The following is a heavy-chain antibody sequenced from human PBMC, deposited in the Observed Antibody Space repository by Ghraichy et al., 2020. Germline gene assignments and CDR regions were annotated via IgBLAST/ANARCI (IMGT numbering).Heavy chain of an antibody. CDR3: ARDATSSAWGFDY. V-gene: IGHV3-7*01. J-gene: IGHJ4*02. CDR1: GFTFGSNW. Sequence: GESLNISCAASGFTFGSNWMTWVRQAPGKGLEWVGNIKQDGSEKYYVGSVQGRFSISRDNAKNSLYLQMDSLRDEDTAVYYCARDATSSAWGFDYWGQGALVTVSS. D-gene: IGHD6-19*01. CDR2: IKQDGSEK.